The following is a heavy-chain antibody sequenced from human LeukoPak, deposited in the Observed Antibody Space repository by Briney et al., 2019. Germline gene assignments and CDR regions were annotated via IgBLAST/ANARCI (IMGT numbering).Heavy chain of an antibody. CDR2: ISSSGSTI. D-gene: IGHD6-13*01. CDR1: GFTFSSYE. CDR3: ARSLEAGYSSSWYWGY. Sequence: GGSLRLSCAASGFTFSSYEMNWVRQAPGKGLEWVSYISSSGSTIYYADSVKGRFTISRDNAKNSLYLQMNSLRAEDTAVYYCARSLEAGYSSSWYWGYWGQGTLVTVSS. V-gene: IGHV3-48*03. J-gene: IGHJ4*02.